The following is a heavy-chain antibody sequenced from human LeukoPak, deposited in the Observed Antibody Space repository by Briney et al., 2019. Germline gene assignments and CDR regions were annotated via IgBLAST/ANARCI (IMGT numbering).Heavy chain of an antibody. V-gene: IGHV4-34*01. CDR1: GGSCDDYY. CDR3: ARGRDRSKAGDL. CDR2: IHPSGIF. D-gene: IGHD5-24*01. J-gene: IGHJ5*02. Sequence: SETLSLTCAVHGGSCDDYYCSWIRQPPGKGLEWIGEIHPSGIFYYNSSLMSRVAISIDTSKSQFSLRLTSVTAADTAFYYCARGRDRSKAGDLWGQGSLVTVSS.